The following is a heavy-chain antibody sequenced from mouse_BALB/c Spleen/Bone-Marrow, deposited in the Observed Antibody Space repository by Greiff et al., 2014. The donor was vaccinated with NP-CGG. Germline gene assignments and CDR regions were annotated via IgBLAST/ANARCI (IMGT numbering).Heavy chain of an antibody. CDR1: GFTFIDYY. CDR3: ARDKNYGSYWYFDV. D-gene: IGHD2-1*01. J-gene: IGHJ1*01. CDR2: IRNKANGYTT. V-gene: IGHV7-3*02. Sequence: EVMLVESGGGLVQPGGSLRLSCATSGFTFIDYYMSWVRQPPGKALEWLGFIRNKANGYTTEYSASVKGRFTISRDNSQSILYLKMNTLRAEDSATYYCARDKNYGSYWYFDVWGAGTTVTVSS.